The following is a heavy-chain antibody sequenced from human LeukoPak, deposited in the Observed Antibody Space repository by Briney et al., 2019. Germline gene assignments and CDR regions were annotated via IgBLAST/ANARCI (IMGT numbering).Heavy chain of an antibody. D-gene: IGHD3-10*01. V-gene: IGHV1-46*01. J-gene: IGHJ5*02. CDR1: GYTFTSYY. CDR3: ARDSAVRGRKNWFDP. CDR2: INPSGGST. Sequence: ASVKVSCKASGYTFTSYYMHWVRQAPGQGLEWMGIINPSGGSTSYAQKFQGRVTMTRDTSTSTVYMELSSLRSEDTAVYYCARDSAVRGRKNWFDPWGQGTLVTVSS.